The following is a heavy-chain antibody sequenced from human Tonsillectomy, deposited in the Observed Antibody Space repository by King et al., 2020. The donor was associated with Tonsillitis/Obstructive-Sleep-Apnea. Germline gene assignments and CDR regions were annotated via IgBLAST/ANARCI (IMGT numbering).Heavy chain of an antibody. CDR3: ARDSRPYCGGDCPQDY. CDR2: INWNGGST. Sequence: VQLVESGGTVVRPGGSLRLSCAASGFTFDDYDMTWVRLAPGKGLEWVSGINWNGGSTGYADSVKGRFTISRDNAKNSLYLQMNSLRAEATALYHCARDSRPYCGGDCPQDYWGQGTLVTVSS. J-gene: IGHJ4*02. CDR1: GFTFDDYD. V-gene: IGHV3-20*01. D-gene: IGHD2-21*01.